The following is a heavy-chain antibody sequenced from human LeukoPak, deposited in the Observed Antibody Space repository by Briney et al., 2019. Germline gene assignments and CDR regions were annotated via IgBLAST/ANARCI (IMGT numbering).Heavy chain of an antibody. J-gene: IGHJ4*02. CDR1: GFTFNNYA. V-gene: IGHV3-23*01. D-gene: IGHD2-2*01. CDR2: IMIGGDGK. Sequence: GGSLRLSCAGSGFTFNNYAMSWVRRAPRKGLEWVSTIMIGGDGKHYADSVKGRFTISRDRSESTLYLQMNGLIADDTAVYYCVRAAPRDCSPASCSLFDTWGQGTLVTVSS. CDR3: VRAAPRDCSPASCSLFDT.